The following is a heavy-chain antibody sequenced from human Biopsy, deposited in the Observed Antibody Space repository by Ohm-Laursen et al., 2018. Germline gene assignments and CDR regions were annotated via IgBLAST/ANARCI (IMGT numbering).Heavy chain of an antibody. CDR1: GGSFTGHY. V-gene: IGHV4-59*11. J-gene: IGHJ1*01. CDR2: ISHTGYT. CDR3: ARGSNEYGGLYFPH. D-gene: IGHD4-23*01. Sequence: SETLSLTCTVSGGSFTGHYWTWIRQPPGQGLEWIGHISHTGYTSYKSSLKSRVTISLDTSRKHFSLRLTSLAAADTAVYYCARGSNEYGGLYFPHWGQGTRVTVSS.